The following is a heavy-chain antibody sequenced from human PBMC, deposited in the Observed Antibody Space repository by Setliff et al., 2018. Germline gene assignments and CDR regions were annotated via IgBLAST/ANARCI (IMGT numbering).Heavy chain of an antibody. CDR1: GGSISSRSYY. CDR3: ARVPSYGSGSYYYYYYGMDV. V-gene: IGHV4-39*07. D-gene: IGHD3-10*01. J-gene: IGHJ6*02. CDR2: IYYSGST. Sequence: LSLTCTVSGGSISSRSYYWGWIRQPPVKGLEWIGSIYYSGSTYYKPSLKSRVTISVDTSKNQFSLKLSSVTAADTAVYYCARVPSYGSGSYYYYYYGMDVWGQGTTVTVSS.